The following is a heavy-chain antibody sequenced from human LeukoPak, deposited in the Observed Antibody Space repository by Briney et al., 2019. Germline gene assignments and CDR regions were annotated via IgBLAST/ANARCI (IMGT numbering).Heavy chain of an antibody. CDR2: IYYSGST. Sequence: SQTLSLTCTVSGGSISSGDYYWSWIRQPPGKGLEWIGYIYYSGSTYYNPSLKSRVTISVDTSKNQFSLKLSSVTAADTAVYYCARDGCSSWYFDYWGQGTLVTVSS. J-gene: IGHJ4*02. CDR3: ARDGCSSWYFDY. V-gene: IGHV4-30-4*01. CDR1: GGSISSGDYY. D-gene: IGHD6-13*01.